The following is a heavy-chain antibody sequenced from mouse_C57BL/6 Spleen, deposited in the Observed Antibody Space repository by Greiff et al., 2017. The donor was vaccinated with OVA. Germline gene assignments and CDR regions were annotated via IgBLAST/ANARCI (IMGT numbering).Heavy chain of an antibody. V-gene: IGHV1-55*01. D-gene: IGHD1-1*01. J-gene: IGHJ4*01. CDR3: ARDYYGPLYYYAMDY. CDR1: GYTFTSYW. CDR2: IYPGSGST. Sequence: QVQLQQPGAELVKPGASVKMSCKASGYTFTSYWITWVKQRPGQGLEWIGDIYPGSGSTNYNEKFKSKATLTVDTSSSTAYMQLLSLTSEDSAVYYCARDYYGPLYYYAMDYWGQGTSVTVSS.